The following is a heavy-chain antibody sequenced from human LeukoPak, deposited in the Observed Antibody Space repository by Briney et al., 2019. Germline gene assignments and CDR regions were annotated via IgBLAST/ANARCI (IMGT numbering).Heavy chain of an antibody. Sequence: ASVKVSCKASGYIFTNYGITWVRQAPGQGLEWMGWISADNGDTKYAQKVQGRVTMTTDTSTSTAYMELRSPRSDDTAVYYCARDGYKKTLSFDPWGQGTLVTVSS. CDR2: ISADNGDT. CDR3: ARDGYKKTLSFDP. CDR1: GYIFTNYG. D-gene: IGHD5-24*01. J-gene: IGHJ5*02. V-gene: IGHV1-18*01.